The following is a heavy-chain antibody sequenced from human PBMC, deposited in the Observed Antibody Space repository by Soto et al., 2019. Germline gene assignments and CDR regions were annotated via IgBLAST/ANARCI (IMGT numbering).Heavy chain of an antibody. CDR1: GFTFGDFW. J-gene: IGHJ6*02. V-gene: IGHV3-7*01. CDR3: ARDLGRTAAGYYYYDAMDV. Sequence: GGSLRLSCAASGFTFGDFWMNWVRQAPGKGLEWVANIKEDGSEKYFLDSVKGRFTISRDNAKNSLYLQINSLRAEDTGVYYCARDLGRTAAGYYYYDAMDVWGQGTTVTVSS. D-gene: IGHD2-2*01. CDR2: IKEDGSEK.